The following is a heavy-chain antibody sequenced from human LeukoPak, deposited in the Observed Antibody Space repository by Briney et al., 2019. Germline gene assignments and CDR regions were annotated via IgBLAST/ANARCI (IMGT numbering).Heavy chain of an antibody. V-gene: IGHV4-34*01. CDR3: ARQLYCSGGSCYYSYFDY. D-gene: IGHD2-15*01. CDR2: INHSGSA. J-gene: IGHJ4*02. CDR1: GGSFSGYY. Sequence: SETLSLTCAVYGGSFSGYYWSWIRQPPGKGLEWIGEINHSGSANYNPSLKSRVTISVDTSKNQFSLKLSSVTAADTAVYYCARQLYCSGGSCYYSYFDYWGQGTLVTVSS.